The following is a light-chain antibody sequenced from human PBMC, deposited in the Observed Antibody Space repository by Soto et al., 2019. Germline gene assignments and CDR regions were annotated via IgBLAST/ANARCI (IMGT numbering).Light chain of an antibody. CDR3: QHYNSYSEA. Sequence: QMTQSASTLCGSVGDRVPITCRASQTNSSCLAWYQQKPGKAPKLLIYKASTLKSGVPSRFSGSGSGTEFTLTISSLQPDDVATYYCQHYNSYSEAFGQGTKVDIK. CDR2: KAS. V-gene: IGKV1-5*03. CDR1: QTNSSC. J-gene: IGKJ1*01.